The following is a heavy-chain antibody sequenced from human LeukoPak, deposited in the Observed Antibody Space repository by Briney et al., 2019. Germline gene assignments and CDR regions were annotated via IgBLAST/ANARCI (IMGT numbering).Heavy chain of an antibody. V-gene: IGHV4-59*01. J-gene: IGHJ5*02. CDR3: ARVELIVALPTSFDP. CDR1: GGSITSYY. Sequence: SETLSLTCSVSGGSITSYYWIWIRQPPGKGLEWIGYIYDSGSTIYNPSLKSRVTISVDTSKNQFSLKLSSVTAADTAVYYCARVELIVALPTSFDPWGQGTLVTVSS. CDR2: IYDSGST. D-gene: IGHD5-12*01.